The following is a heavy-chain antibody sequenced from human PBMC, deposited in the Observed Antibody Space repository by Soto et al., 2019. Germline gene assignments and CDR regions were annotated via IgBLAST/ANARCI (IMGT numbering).Heavy chain of an antibody. CDR2: IYRGGIT. CDR3: AIGTPDWFDP. Sequence: SETLSLTCAFSCYSIISGLYWGWIRQPPGKGLEWIGTIYRGGITYYNPSLKSRVTISIDTSKNHFSPRLSSVTATDTAVYFCAIGTPDWFDPWGQGTLVTVSS. CDR1: CYSIISGLY. V-gene: IGHV4-38-2*01. J-gene: IGHJ5*02. D-gene: IGHD1-26*01.